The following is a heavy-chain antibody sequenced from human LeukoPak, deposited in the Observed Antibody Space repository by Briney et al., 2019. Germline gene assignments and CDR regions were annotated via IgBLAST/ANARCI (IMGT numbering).Heavy chain of an antibody. V-gene: IGHV3-23*01. CDR2: ISPDRT. CDR3: VKEHVDRAFTRSFEI. D-gene: IGHD3-10*01. CDR1: RFSFSTNP. Sequence: GGSLRLSCAASRFSFSTNPMSWVRQAPGKGLEWVSAISPDRTYYADSVKGRLTISRDNYKNTVDLHINSPRAEDTAIYYCVKEHVDRAFTRSFEIWGQGTVVTVPS. J-gene: IGHJ3*02.